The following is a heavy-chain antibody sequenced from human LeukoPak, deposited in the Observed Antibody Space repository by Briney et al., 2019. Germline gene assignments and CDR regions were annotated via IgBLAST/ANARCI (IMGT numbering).Heavy chain of an antibody. D-gene: IGHD3-3*01. J-gene: IGHJ4*02. V-gene: IGHV4-38-2*02. CDR3: ARAPSPITIFGVVGFDY. Sequence: SETLSLTCTVSGYSISSGYYWGWIRQPPGKGLEWIGSIYHSGSTYYNPSLKSRVTISVDTSKNQFSLKLSSVTAADTAVYYCARAPSPITIFGVVGFDYWGQGTLVTVSS. CDR1: GYSISSGYY. CDR2: IYHSGST.